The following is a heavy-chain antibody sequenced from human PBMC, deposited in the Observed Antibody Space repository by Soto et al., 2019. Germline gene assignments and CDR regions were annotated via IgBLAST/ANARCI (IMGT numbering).Heavy chain of an antibody. J-gene: IGHJ4*02. V-gene: IGHV3-48*01. D-gene: IGHD3-22*01. Sequence: GGSLRLSCAASGFTFSSYNMNWVGQAPGKGLEWVSYISSSSSTIHYADSVKGRFTISRDNAKNSLYLQMNSLRAEDTAVYYCARDDYPYYDDSSGYHFDYWGQGTLVTVSS. CDR3: ARDDYPYYDDSSGYHFDY. CDR1: GFTFSSYN. CDR2: ISSSSSTI.